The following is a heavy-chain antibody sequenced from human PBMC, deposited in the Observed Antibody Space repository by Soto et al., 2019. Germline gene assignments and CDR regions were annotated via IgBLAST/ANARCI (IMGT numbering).Heavy chain of an antibody. D-gene: IGHD2-21*02. CDR2: ISAYNGNT. V-gene: IGHV1-18*01. Sequence: ASVKVSCKASGYTFTSYGISWVRQAPGQGLEWMGWISAYNGNTNYAQKLQGRVTITTDTSTSTAYMELRSLRSDDTAVYYCARDPPPAYCGGDCYGDPWGQGTLVTVSS. CDR3: ARDPPPAYCGGDCYGDP. CDR1: GYTFTSYG. J-gene: IGHJ5*02.